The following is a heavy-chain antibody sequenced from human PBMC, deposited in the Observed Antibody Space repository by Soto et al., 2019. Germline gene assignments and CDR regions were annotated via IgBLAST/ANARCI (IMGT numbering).Heavy chain of an antibody. J-gene: IGHJ4*02. CDR3: APEAAALGVYFDY. CDR2: ISWNSGRI. D-gene: IGHD6-13*01. Sequence: HPGGSLRLSCAASGFTFDDYAMYWVRQVPGKGLEWVSGISWNSGRIGYADPVKGRFTISRDNSKNTLYLQMNSLRAEDTAVYYCAPEAAALGVYFDYWGQGTLVTVSS. CDR1: GFTFDDYA. V-gene: IGHV3-9*01.